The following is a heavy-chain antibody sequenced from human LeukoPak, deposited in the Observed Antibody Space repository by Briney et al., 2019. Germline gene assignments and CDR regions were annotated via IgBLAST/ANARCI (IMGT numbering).Heavy chain of an antibody. CDR2: TYTSGST. CDR1: GGSISSGSYY. J-gene: IGHJ5*02. D-gene: IGHD3-10*01. V-gene: IGHV4-61*02. Sequence: PSQTLSLTCTVSGGSISSGSYYWSWIRQPAGKGLEWIGRTYTSGSTNFNPSLKSRVTISVDTSKNQFSLNLNSVTAADTAVYYCARSGTYYNNWFDPWGQGTLVIVSS. CDR3: ARSGTYYNNWFDP.